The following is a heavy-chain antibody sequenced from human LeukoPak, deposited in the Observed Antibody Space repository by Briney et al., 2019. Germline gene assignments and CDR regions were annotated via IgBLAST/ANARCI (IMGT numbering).Heavy chain of an antibody. Sequence: GASVTVSCTASGYTFTSYDINWVRQAPGQGLEWMGWMNPNSGNTGYAQKFQGRVTMTRNTSISTAYMELSSLRSEDTAVYYCARGGLRFRNAFDIWGQGTMVTVSS. CDR1: GYTFTSYD. CDR2: MNPNSGNT. J-gene: IGHJ3*02. V-gene: IGHV1-8*01. D-gene: IGHD3-3*01. CDR3: ARGGLRFRNAFDI.